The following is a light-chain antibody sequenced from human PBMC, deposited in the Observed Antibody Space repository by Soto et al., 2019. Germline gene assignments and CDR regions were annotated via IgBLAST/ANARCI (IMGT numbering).Light chain of an antibody. J-gene: IGKJ1*01. Sequence: EIVMTQSPATLSVSPGERATLSCRASQSIGSNLAGYQQKPGQAPRLVIYASSIRASDFPHRFSGSGSRTEFTLTISGLQSNDLAVYFCQQYNKWPPWTFGHGTKVEIK. CDR2: ASS. V-gene: IGKV3-15*01. CDR1: QSIGSN. CDR3: QQYNKWPPWT.